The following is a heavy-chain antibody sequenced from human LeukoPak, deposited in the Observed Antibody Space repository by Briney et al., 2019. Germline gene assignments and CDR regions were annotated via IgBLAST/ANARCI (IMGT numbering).Heavy chain of an antibody. CDR2: IGGDGIA. V-gene: IGHV3-69-1*01. D-gene: IGHD6-19*01. J-gene: IGHJ4*02. Sequence: TGESLRLSCVASGFTFTDHPMNWVRQAPGKGLEWISYIGGDGIAFYADSVKGRFTASKDDARKSMYLQMNSLRVEDTAVYYCARGTFVEWLVAYYFDYWGQGTLVTVSS. CDR3: ARGTFVEWLVAYYFDY. CDR1: GFTFTDHP.